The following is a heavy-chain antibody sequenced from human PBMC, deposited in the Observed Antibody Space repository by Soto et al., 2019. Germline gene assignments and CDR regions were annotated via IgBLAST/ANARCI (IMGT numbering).Heavy chain of an antibody. Sequence: EVQLVESGGGLIQPGGSLRLSCAAFGFAVSSNYMSWIRQAPGKGLEWVSVIYSGGSTYYADSVKGRFTISRDNSKNTLYLQMNSLRAEDTAVYYCARDSGVVATYGMDVWGQGTTVTVSS. J-gene: IGHJ6*02. D-gene: IGHD1-26*01. CDR3: ARDSGVVATYGMDV. CDR1: GFAVSSNY. V-gene: IGHV3-53*01. CDR2: IYSGGST.